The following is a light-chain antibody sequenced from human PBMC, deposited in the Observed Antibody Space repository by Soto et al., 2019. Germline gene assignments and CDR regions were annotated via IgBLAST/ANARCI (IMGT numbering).Light chain of an antibody. Sequence: DIVMTQSPDPLAVSLGERATINCKSSQTVLYNSHNKSYLAWYQQKPGQPPKLLIYWASSRESGVPDRFSGSGSGTDFTLTISGLQAEDVAVYYCQQYYITPLTFGGGTKVDIK. J-gene: IGKJ4*01. V-gene: IGKV4-1*01. CDR3: QQYYITPLT. CDR2: WAS. CDR1: QTVLYNSHNKSY.